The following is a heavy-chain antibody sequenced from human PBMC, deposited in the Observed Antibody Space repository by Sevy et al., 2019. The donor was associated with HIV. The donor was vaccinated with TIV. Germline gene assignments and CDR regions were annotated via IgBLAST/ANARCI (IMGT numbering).Heavy chain of an antibody. D-gene: IGHD6-6*01. CDR1: GGSIISYF. CDR3: ARDLAVRPRFFDL. V-gene: IGHV4-59*01. J-gene: IGHJ4*02. CDR2: IYYTGTT. Sequence: SETLSLTCSVSGGSIISYFWIWIRQPPGKGLEWIGYIYYTGTTTYNPSLGSRVTISLNTSTKHFSLNLTYVTAADTAVYYCARDLAVRPRFFDLWGQGTLVTVSS.